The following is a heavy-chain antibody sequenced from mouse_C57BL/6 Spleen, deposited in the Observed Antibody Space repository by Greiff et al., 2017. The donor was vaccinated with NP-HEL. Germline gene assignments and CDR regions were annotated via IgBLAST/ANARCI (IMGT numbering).Heavy chain of an antibody. CDR1: GYTFTSYW. CDR3: ARGGTAQVYAMDY. V-gene: IGHV1-52*01. D-gene: IGHD3-2*02. J-gene: IGHJ4*01. CDR2: IDPSDSET. Sequence: QVQLKQPGAELVRPGSSVKLSCKASGYTFTSYWMHWVKQRPIQGLEWIGNIDPSDSETHYNQKFKDKATLTVDKSSSTAYMQLSSLTSEDSAVYYCARGGTAQVYAMDYWGQGTSVTVSS.